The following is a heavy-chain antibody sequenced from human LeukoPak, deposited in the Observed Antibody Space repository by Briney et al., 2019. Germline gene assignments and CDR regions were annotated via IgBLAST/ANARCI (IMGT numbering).Heavy chain of an antibody. Sequence: PGGSLRLSCAASGFTFSSLEMNWVRQAPGKGLEWVSYISSSGSTINYADSVKGRFTISRDNAKNSLYLQMDSLRGEDTAVYYCARVGYSYGYYYYGMDVWGQGTTVTVSS. D-gene: IGHD5-18*01. CDR2: ISSSGSTI. J-gene: IGHJ6*02. CDR3: ARVGYSYGYYYYGMDV. CDR1: GFTFSSLE. V-gene: IGHV3-48*03.